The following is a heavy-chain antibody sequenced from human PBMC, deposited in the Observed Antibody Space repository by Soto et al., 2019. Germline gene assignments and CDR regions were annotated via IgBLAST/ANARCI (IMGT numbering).Heavy chain of an antibody. J-gene: IGHJ4*02. V-gene: IGHV1-69*13. CDR1: GGTFSSYA. Sequence: SVKVSCKASGGTFSSYAISWVRQAPGQGLEWMGGIIPIFGTANYAQKFQGRVTITADGSTSTAYMELSSLRSEDTAVYYCASRVAPIYFDYWGQGTLVTVSS. D-gene: IGHD5-12*01. CDR2: IIPIFGTA. CDR3: ASRVAPIYFDY.